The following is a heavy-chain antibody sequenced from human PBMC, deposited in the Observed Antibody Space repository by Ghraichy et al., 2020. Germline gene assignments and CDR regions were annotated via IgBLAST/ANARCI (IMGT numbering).Heavy chain of an antibody. V-gene: IGHV4-34*01. Sequence: ESLNISCAVSGGSFRDYCWSWIRQPPGKGLEWIGQINHSGSSNYNPSLESRVTISVDTSKNQFSLKLSSVTAADTSVYYCARGRKSRLRALEPLYNWFDPWGQGTQVTVSS. J-gene: IGHJ5*02. CDR2: INHSGSS. CDR3: ARGRKSRLRALEPLYNWFDP. D-gene: IGHD1-14*01. CDR1: GGSFRDYC.